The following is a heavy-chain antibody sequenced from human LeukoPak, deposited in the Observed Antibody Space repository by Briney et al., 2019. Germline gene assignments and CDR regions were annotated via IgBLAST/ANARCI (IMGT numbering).Heavy chain of an antibody. CDR2: INSDGSST. J-gene: IGHJ6*02. V-gene: IGHV3-74*01. D-gene: IGHD5-12*01. CDR1: GFTFSSYW. CDR3: ASYRSSGYDYFYYYGMDV. Sequence: GGSLRLSCAASGFTFSSYWMHWVRQAPGKGLVWVSRINSDGSSTSYADSVKGRFTISRDNAKNTLYLQMNSLGAEDTAVYYCASYRSSGYDYFYYYGMDVWGQGTRSPSP.